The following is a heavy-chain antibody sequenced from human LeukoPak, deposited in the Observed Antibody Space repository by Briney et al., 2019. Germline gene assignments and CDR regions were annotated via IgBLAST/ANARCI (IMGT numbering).Heavy chain of an antibody. Sequence: GASVKVSCKASGYTFTSYYMHWVRQAPGQGLEWMGIINPSGGSTSYAQKFQGRVTMTRDTSTSTVYMELSSLRSEDTAVYYCARDSTPPQDDSSGYQGDDAFDIWGQGTMVTVSS. CDR1: GYTFTSYY. CDR3: ARDSTPPQDDSSGYQGDDAFDI. D-gene: IGHD3-22*01. CDR2: INPSGGST. J-gene: IGHJ3*02. V-gene: IGHV1-46*01.